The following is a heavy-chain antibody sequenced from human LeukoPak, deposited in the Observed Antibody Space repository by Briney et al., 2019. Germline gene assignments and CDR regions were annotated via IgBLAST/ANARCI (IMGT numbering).Heavy chain of an antibody. D-gene: IGHD3-22*01. CDR2: ISVRSNYR. CDR1: GYTFSDFS. CDR3: VRLRRNNDRSGYYYYYDH. J-gene: IGHJ4*02. V-gene: IGHV3-21*01. Sequence: PGGSLRLSCAASGYTFSDFSVNWVRQAPGKGLEWVSSISVRSNYRYYADSVRGRFTISRDDARDSLFLQMNSLRAEDTAVYFCVRLRRNNDRSGYYYYYDHWGQGTLVTVSP.